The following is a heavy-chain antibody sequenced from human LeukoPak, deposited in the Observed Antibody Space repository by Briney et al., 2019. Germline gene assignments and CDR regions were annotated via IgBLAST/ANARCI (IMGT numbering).Heavy chain of an antibody. CDR2: IYSAGDT. CDR3: ARADASSGWYRDAFDI. CDR1: GFTVSGTY. V-gene: IGHV3-53*01. Sequence: GGSLRLSCAASGFTVSGTYMSWVRQAPGKGLEWVSVIYSAGDTFSADSVKGRFTISRDNSKNTVYLQMNSLRAEDTAVYYCARADASSGWYRDAFDIWGQGTMVTVSS. D-gene: IGHD6-19*01. J-gene: IGHJ3*02.